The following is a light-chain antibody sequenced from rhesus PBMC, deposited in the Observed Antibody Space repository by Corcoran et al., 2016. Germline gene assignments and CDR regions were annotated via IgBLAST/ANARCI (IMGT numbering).Light chain of an antibody. CDR1: QGISKY. Sequence: DIQMTQSPSSLSASVGDTVTITCQASQGISKYLAWYQQKPGKAPKLLIYDASTLQSGVPSRFSGSGAGTEFTLTISSLQPEDCATDYCQQHNSYPRTFGQGTKVEIK. CDR3: QQHNSYPRT. V-gene: IGKV1-25*01. CDR2: DAS. J-gene: IGKJ1*01.